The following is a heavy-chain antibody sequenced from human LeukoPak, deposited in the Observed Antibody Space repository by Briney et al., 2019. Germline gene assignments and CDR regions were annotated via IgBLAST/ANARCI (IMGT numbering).Heavy chain of an antibody. CDR3: ARGHVRIAAASGCYYGMDV. D-gene: IGHD6-13*01. CDR1: GYSFTSYW. J-gene: IGHJ6*02. CDR2: IYPGDSDT. Sequence: GESLKISCKGSGYSFTSYWIGWVRQMPGKGLEWMGIIYPGDSDTRYSPSFQGQVTISADKSISTAYLQWSSLKASDTAMYYYARGHVRIAAASGCYYGMDVWGQGTTVTVSS. V-gene: IGHV5-51*01.